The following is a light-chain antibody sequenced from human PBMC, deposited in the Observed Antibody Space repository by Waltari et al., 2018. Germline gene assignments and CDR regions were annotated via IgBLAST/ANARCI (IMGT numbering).Light chain of an antibody. V-gene: IGLV1-40*01. J-gene: IGLJ3*02. CDR2: GHN. CDR3: QSYDSSVSAWV. CDR1: SSNIGAGYD. Sequence: QSVLTQPPSVSGAPGQSIPLSSTGTSSNIGAGYDVPWYQHLPGTAPKLLIYGHNNRPSGVPDRFSGSKSGTSASLAITGLQAEDEADYYCQSYDSSVSAWVFGGGTKLTVV.